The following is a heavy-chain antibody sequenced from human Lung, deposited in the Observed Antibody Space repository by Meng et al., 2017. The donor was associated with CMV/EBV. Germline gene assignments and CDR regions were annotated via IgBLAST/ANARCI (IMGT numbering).Heavy chain of an antibody. V-gene: IGHV4-4*02. CDR1: GGSITNNNW. J-gene: IGHJ4*02. CDR3: VRDPRNYYDSNAFSVFDS. Sequence: SETLSPXCAVSGGSITNNNWWSWVRQSPTRGLEWIGEIYHSGTTNYNPSLMSRVTISVDKAKNQISLTLTSVTAADTALYYCVRDPRNYYDSNAFSVFDSWGQGALVTVSS. CDR2: IYHSGTT. D-gene: IGHD3-22*01.